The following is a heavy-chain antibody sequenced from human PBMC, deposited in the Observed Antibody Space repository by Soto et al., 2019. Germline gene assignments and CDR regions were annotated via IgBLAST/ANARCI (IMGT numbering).Heavy chain of an antibody. J-gene: IGHJ4*02. CDR1: GFTSSSYW. CDR2: ISGTGGST. Sequence: PGGSLRLSCAASGFTSSSYWMNWVRQAPGKGLEWVATISGTGGSTYYADSVKGRFTISRDNSKNTLYLQMNSLRVEDTAVYYCAKDRLGGIFEYWGQGTQVTVSS. D-gene: IGHD1-20*01. CDR3: AKDRLGGIFEY. V-gene: IGHV3-23*01.